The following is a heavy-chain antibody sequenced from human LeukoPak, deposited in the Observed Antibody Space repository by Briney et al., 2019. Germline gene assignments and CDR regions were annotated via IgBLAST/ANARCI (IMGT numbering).Heavy chain of an antibody. V-gene: IGHV4-30-4*08. Sequence: PSETLSLTCTASGGSVSSGSYYWSWIRQPPGKGLEWIGYIYYSGSTYYNPSLKSRVTISVDTSKNQFSLKLSSVTAADTAVYYCARGVYDGSGSLFDYWGQGTLVTVSS. D-gene: IGHD3-22*01. CDR2: IYYSGST. CDR3: ARGVYDGSGSLFDY. J-gene: IGHJ4*02. CDR1: GGSVSSGSYY.